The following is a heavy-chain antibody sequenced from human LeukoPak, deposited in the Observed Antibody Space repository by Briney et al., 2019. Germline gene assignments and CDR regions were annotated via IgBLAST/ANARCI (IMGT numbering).Heavy chain of an antibody. D-gene: IGHD5-24*01. V-gene: IGHV1-69*13. CDR2: IIPIFGTA. CDR1: GYTFNNYY. J-gene: IGHJ5*02. CDR3: ARDNSVRDEAWWFNP. Sequence: SVTVSCTASGYTFNNYYIHWLRQAPGQGLEWMGGIIPIFGTANYAQKFQGRVTITADESTSTAYMELSSLRSEDTAVYYCARDNSVRDEAWWFNPWGQGTLVTVSS.